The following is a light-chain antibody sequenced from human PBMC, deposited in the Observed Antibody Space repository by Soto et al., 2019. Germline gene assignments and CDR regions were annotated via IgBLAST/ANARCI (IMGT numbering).Light chain of an antibody. CDR3: QLYETFSGT. Sequence: VDRVIITCRASQSISSWLAWYQQKPGKAPNLLIYDASSLESGVPSRFSGSGSGTEFTLTISSLQPDDFATYYCQLYETFSGTFGPGTKVDI. CDR1: QSISSW. J-gene: IGKJ1*01. V-gene: IGKV1-5*01. CDR2: DAS.